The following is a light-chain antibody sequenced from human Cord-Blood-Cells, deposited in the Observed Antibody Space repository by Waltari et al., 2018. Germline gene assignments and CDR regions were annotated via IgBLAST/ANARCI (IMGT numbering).Light chain of an antibody. V-gene: IGLV2-14*03. J-gene: IGLJ3*02. Sequence: SALAQPASVSGPLGQSITIPCTGTSRDVGGYDYVSWYQQHPGKAPKLMIYDFSNRPSGVSNRFSGPKSGNTASLTISGLQAEDEADYYCSSYTSSSTWVFGGGTKLTVL. CDR2: DFS. CDR3: SSYTSSSTWV. CDR1: SRDVGGYDY.